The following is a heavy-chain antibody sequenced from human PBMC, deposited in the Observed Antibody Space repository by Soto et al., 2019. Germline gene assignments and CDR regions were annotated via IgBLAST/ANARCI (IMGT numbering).Heavy chain of an antibody. J-gene: IGHJ4*02. CDR2: IYYSGST. CDR3: ARWDSSSWFSH. CDR1: GGSISSYC. Sequence: SETLSLTCTVSGGSISSYCWSWIRQPPGKGLEWIGYIYYSGSTNYNPSLKSRVTISVDTSKNQFSLKLSSVTAADTAVYYCARWDSSSWFSHWGQGTLVTVSS. D-gene: IGHD6-13*01. V-gene: IGHV4-59*12.